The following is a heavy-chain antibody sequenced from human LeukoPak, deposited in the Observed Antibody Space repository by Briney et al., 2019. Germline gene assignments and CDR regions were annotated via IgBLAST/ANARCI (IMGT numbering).Heavy chain of an antibody. CDR1: GYTFTSYD. Sequence: ASVKVSCKASGYTFTSYDINWVRQATGQGLEWMGWMNPNSGNTGYAQKFQGRVTITRNTSISTAYMELSSMRSEDTAVYYCARGRLWFGELVYFDYWGQGTLVTVSS. CDR3: ARGRLWFGELVYFDY. CDR2: MNPNSGNT. V-gene: IGHV1-8*03. D-gene: IGHD3-10*01. J-gene: IGHJ4*02.